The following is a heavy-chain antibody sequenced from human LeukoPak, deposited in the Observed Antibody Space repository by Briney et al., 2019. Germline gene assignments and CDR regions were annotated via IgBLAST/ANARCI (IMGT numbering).Heavy chain of an antibody. CDR3: ATGGFRASYI. CDR2: IHYGGNT. J-gene: IGHJ3*02. D-gene: IGHD3-16*01. Sequence: SETLSLTCAVSGDSIRSSVYYWGWIRQPPGKGLEWIGSIHYGGNTFYSPSLKSRVTISVDTSRNQFSLRLISVTAADTAVYYCATGGFRASYIWGQGTKVTVSS. V-gene: IGHV4-39*01. CDR1: GDSIRSSVYY.